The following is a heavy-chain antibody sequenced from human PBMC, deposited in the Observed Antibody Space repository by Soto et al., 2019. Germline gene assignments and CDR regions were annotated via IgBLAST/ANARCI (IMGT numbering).Heavy chain of an antibody. J-gene: IGHJ6*02. CDR2: ISGSGGST. D-gene: IGHD3-3*01. CDR1: GFTFSSYA. V-gene: IGHV3-23*01. CDR3: AKSFGVVIIPAYYYGMDV. Sequence: GGSLRLSCAASGFTFSSYAMSWVRQAPGKGLEWVSAISGSGGSTYYADSVKGRFTISRDNSKNTLYLQMNSLRAEDTAVYYCAKSFGVVIIPAYYYGMDVWGQGTTVTVSS.